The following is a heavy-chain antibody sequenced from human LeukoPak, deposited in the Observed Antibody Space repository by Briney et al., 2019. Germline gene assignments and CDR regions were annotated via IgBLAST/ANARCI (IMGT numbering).Heavy chain of an antibody. D-gene: IGHD1-26*01. CDR3: ASESGSYNDAFDI. Sequence: SVKVSCKASGGTFSSYTISWVRQAPGQGLEWMGRIIPILSIANYAQKFQGRVTITADKSTSTAYMEQSSLRSEDTAVYYCASESGSYNDAFDIWGQGTMVTVSS. CDR2: IIPILSIA. V-gene: IGHV1-69*02. CDR1: GGTFSSYT. J-gene: IGHJ3*02.